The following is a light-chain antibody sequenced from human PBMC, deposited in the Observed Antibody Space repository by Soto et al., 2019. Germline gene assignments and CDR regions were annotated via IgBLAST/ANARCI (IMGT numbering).Light chain of an antibody. J-gene: IGKJ1*01. Sequence: EIVLTQSPGTLSLSPGESATLSCRASQRVSSNYLAWYQEKPGQAPRLLIYGASSRATGIPDRFSGSVSGADFTLTISRLEPEDFAVYDCQQYGSSRWTFGQGTKVDLK. CDR2: GAS. V-gene: IGKV3-20*01. CDR3: QQYGSSRWT. CDR1: QRVSSNY.